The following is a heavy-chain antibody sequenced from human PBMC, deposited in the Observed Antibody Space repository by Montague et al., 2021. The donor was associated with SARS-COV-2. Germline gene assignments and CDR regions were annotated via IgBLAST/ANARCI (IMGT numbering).Heavy chain of an antibody. CDR2: IYYSGSN. J-gene: IGHJ3*02. CDR1: GGSISSYY. Sequence: SETLSLTCTVSGGSISSYYWSWIRQPPGKGLEWIVYIYYSGSNNYNPSLNSRVTISVDTSKNQFSLKLSSVTAADTAVYYCARGGYYDYAFDIWGQGTMVTVSS. D-gene: IGHD3-22*01. CDR3: ARGGYYDYAFDI. V-gene: IGHV4-59*01.